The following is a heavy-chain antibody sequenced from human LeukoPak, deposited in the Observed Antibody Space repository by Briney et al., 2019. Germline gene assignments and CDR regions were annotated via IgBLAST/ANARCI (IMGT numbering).Heavy chain of an antibody. CDR3: ARGGVQVVPAAIHWFDP. CDR1: GYTFTGYY. J-gene: IGHJ5*02. V-gene: IGHV1-2*02. Sequence: ASVKVSCKASGYTFTGYYMHWVRQAPGQGLEWMGWLNPNSGGTNYAQRFQGRVTMTRDTSISTAYMELSRLRSDDTAVYYCARGGVQVVPAAIHWFDPWGQGTLVTVSS. CDR2: LNPNSGGT. D-gene: IGHD2-2*02.